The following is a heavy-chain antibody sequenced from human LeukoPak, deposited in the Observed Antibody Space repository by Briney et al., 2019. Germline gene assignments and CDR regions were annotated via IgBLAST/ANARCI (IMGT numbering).Heavy chain of an antibody. CDR2: IYYSGST. CDR3: ARVAPVKDAFDI. Sequence: PSETLSLXCTVSGGSISSGDYYWSWIRQSPGKGLEWIGYIYYSGSTYYNPSLKSRVTISVDTSKNQFSLKLSSVTAADTTVYYCARVAPVKDAFDIWGQGTMVTVSS. J-gene: IGHJ3*02. CDR1: GGSISSGDYY. V-gene: IGHV4-30-4*08.